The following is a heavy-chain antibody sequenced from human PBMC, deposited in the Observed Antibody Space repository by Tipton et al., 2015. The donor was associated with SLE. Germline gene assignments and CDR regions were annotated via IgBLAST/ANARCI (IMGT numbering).Heavy chain of an antibody. CDR3: ARDGTYYYDSSGYYVWPPDY. CDR2: INAGNGNT. V-gene: IGHV1-3*01. Sequence: QLVQSGAEVKKPGASVKVSCKASGYTFTSYAMHWVRQAPGQRLEWMGWINAGNGNTKYSQKFQGRVTITRDTSASTAYMELSSLRSEDTAVYYCARDGTYYYDSSGYYVWPPDYWGQGTLVTVPS. CDR1: GYTFTSYA. J-gene: IGHJ4*02. D-gene: IGHD3-22*01.